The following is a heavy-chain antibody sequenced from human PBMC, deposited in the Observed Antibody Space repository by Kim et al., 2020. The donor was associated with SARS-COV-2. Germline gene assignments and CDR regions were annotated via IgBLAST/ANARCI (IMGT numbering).Heavy chain of an antibody. D-gene: IGHD2-15*01. CDR3: ARGWAATGIDP. Sequence: TKYSQGFQGRVTITRDTSASTVYMEMSSLTSADTAIYFCARGWAATGIDPWGQGTLVTVSS. J-gene: IGHJ5*02. V-gene: IGHV1-3*01. CDR2: T.